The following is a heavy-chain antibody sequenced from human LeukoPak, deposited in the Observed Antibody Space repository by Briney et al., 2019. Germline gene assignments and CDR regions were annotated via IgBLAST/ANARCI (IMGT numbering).Heavy chain of an antibody. J-gene: IGHJ5*02. Sequence: ASVKVSCKFSGYTLTELSMHWVRQAPGKGLEWKGGFDPEDGETIYAQKFQGRVTMTEDTSTDTAYLELSSLRSEDTAVYYCATDGGSSWANNWFDPWGKGTLVTVSS. CDR3: ATDGGSSWANNWFDP. CDR2: FDPEDGET. D-gene: IGHD6-13*01. V-gene: IGHV1-24*01. CDR1: GYTLTELS.